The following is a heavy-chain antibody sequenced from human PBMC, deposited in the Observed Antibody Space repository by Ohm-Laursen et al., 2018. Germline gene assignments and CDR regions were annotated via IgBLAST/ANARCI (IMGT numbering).Heavy chain of an antibody. V-gene: IGHV3-73*01. CDR1: GFTFSGSA. J-gene: IGHJ3*02. CDR3: TKQPYDADAFDI. CDR2: IRSRTNSYAT. D-gene: IGHD3-22*01. Sequence: GSLRLSCTASGFTFSGSAIHWVRQPSGKGLEWVGRIRSRTNSYATTYSASVKGRFTISRDDSKNKAYLQMNSLKTEDTAVYYCTKQPYDADAFDIWGQGTMVTVSS.